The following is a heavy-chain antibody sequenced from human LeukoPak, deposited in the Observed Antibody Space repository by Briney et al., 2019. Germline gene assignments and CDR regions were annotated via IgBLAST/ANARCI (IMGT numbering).Heavy chain of an antibody. J-gene: IGHJ5*02. CDR3: ARASHTTVNNVRWCDP. Sequence: ASVKVSCKDSGYTFTSYGISWVRQAPGQGLEWMGWISAYNGNTNYAQKLQGRVTMTTDTSTSTAYMELRSLRSDDTAVYYCARASHTTVNNVRWCDPWGQGTLVTVSS. D-gene: IGHD4-17*01. CDR1: GYTFTSYG. CDR2: ISAYNGNT. V-gene: IGHV1-18*01.